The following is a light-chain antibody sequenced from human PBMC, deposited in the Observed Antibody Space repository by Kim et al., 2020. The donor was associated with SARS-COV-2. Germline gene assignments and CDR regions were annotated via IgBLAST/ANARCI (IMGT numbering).Light chain of an antibody. J-gene: IGLJ3*02. CDR2: GKN. V-gene: IGLV3-19*01. Sequence: SSELTQDPAVSVALGQTVRITCQGDSLRSYYASWYQQKPGQAPVLVIYGKNNRPSGIPDRFSGSSSGNTASLTITGAPAEDEADYYCNSRDSSGNHHVFGGGTQLTVL. CDR3: NSRDSSGNHHV. CDR1: SLRSYY.